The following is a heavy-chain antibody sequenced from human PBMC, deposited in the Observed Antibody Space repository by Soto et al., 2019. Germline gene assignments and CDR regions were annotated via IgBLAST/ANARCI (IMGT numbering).Heavy chain of an antibody. Sequence: GGSLRLSCAASGFTLNSYGMHWVRQGPGNGLEWVAFISYDSTKTYYADSVKGRFTISRDNSNSALYVQMNSLTGEDTAVYYCARTRSAWSDFHYYSLDVWGQGTTVTVSS. J-gene: IGHJ6*02. V-gene: IGHV3-30*03. D-gene: IGHD1-26*01. CDR1: GFTLNSYG. CDR3: ARTRSAWSDFHYYSLDV. CDR2: ISYDSTKT.